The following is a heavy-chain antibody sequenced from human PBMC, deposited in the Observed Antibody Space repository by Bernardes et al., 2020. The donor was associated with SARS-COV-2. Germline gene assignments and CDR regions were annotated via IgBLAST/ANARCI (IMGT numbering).Heavy chain of an antibody. J-gene: IGHJ6*03. V-gene: IGHV3-30*04. CDR2: ISYDGSNK. CDR1: GFTFSSYA. CDR3: ARDGEVGTVTDYYYYYMDV. Sequence: GGSLRLSCAASGFTFSSYAMHWVRQAPGKGLEWVAVISYDGSNKYYADSVKGRFTISRDNSKNTLYLQMNSLRAEDTAVYYCARDGEVGTVTDYYYYYMDVWGKGTTVTVSS. D-gene: IGHD4-4*01.